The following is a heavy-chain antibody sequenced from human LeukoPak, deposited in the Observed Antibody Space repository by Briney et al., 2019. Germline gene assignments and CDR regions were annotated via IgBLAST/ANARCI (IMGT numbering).Heavy chain of an antibody. CDR2: IRYDGSNK. V-gene: IGHV3-30*02. J-gene: IGHJ4*02. CDR1: GFTFSSYG. D-gene: IGHD1-26*01. CDR3: AKDYSGSYYSFDY. Sequence: GGSLRLSCAASGFTFSSYGMHWVRQAPGKGLEWVAFIRYDGSNKYYADSVKGRFTISRDNSKNTLYLQMNSLRAEDTAVYYCAKDYSGSYYSFDYWGQGTLVTVSS.